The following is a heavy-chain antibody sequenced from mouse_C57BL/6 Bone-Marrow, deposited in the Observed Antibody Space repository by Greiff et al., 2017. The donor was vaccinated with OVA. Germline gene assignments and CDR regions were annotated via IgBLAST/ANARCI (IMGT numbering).Heavy chain of an antibody. CDR1: GYTFTGYW. D-gene: IGHD2-2*01. J-gene: IGHJ3*01. V-gene: IGHV1-9*01. CDR2: ILPGSGST. CDR3: ARYGAYGYSAWFAY. Sequence: QVQLQQPGAELMKPGASVKLSCKATGYTFTGYWIEWVKQRPGHGLEWIGEILPGSGSTNYNEKFKGKATFTADTSSNTAYMQLSSLTTDDSAIYYCARYGAYGYSAWFAYRGQGTLVTVSA.